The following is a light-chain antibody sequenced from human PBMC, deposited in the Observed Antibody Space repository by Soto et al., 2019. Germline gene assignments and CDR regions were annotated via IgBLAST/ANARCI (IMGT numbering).Light chain of an antibody. CDR2: GAS. Sequence: EIVLTQSPGTLSLSPGEKATLSCRASQSISYSYLAWYQQRPGQAPRLLIYGASSRATGIPDRFSGSGSGTDVTLTISRLEPEDFAVYYCQQFGSASWTFGQGTKVEIK. CDR1: QSISYSY. J-gene: IGKJ1*01. CDR3: QQFGSASWT. V-gene: IGKV3-20*01.